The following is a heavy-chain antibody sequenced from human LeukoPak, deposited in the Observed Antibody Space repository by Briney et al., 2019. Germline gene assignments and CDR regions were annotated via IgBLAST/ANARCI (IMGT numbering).Heavy chain of an antibody. CDR3: ARSGDGYNYGDY. CDR2: INHSGST. V-gene: IGHV4-34*01. J-gene: IGHJ4*02. D-gene: IGHD5-24*01. CDR1: GGSFSGYY. Sequence: PSETLSLTCAVYGGSFSGYYWSWIRQPPGKRLEWIGEINHSGSTNYNPSLKSRVTISVDTSKNQFSLKLSSVTAADTAVYYCARSGDGYNYGDYWGQGTLVTVSS.